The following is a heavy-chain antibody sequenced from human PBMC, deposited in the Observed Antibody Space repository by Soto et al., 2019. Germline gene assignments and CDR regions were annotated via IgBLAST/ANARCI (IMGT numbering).Heavy chain of an antibody. CDR3: ARRMFSSSYAFDI. V-gene: IGHV3-53*01. D-gene: IGHD6-19*01. Sequence: GGSLRLSCAASGFTVSSNYMSWVRQAPGKGLEWVSVIYSGGSTYYADSVKGRFTISRDNSKNTLYLQMNSLRAEDTAVYYCARRMFSSSYAFDIWGQGTMVTVSS. CDR2: IYSGGST. J-gene: IGHJ3*02. CDR1: GFTVSSNY.